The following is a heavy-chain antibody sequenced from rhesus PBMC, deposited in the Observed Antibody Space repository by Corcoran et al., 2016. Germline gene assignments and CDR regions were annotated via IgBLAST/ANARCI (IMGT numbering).Heavy chain of an antibody. CDR2: IYGTSGST. CDR3: AMYDTMTALDY. Sequence: QVQLQESGPGLVKPSATLSLPCAVSGAPTTNNSWSWARQSPGKGLDWIGRIYGTSGSTRYNSSLASRVTISRDTSKNQFSLKLYSVTAADTAVYYCAMYDTMTALDYWGQGVLVTVSS. D-gene: IGHD3-28*01. J-gene: IGHJ4*01. V-gene: IGHV4-147*01. CDR1: GAPTTNNS.